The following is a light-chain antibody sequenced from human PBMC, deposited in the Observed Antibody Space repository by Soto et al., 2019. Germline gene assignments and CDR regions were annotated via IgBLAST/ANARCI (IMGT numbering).Light chain of an antibody. Sequence: QSVLTQPPSVSGAPGQRVTISCTGSNSNIGAGYDVHWYQQLPGTAPKLLIYGNNNRPSGVPDRFSGSKSGTSASLAVTGLQAEDEADYYCQSYATGLSALYVFGTGTKLTVL. CDR3: QSYATGLSALYV. V-gene: IGLV1-40*01. CDR1: NSNIGAGYD. J-gene: IGLJ1*01. CDR2: GNN.